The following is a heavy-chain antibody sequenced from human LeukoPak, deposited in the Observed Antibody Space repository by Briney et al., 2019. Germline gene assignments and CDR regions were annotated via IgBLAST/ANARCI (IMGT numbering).Heavy chain of an antibody. V-gene: IGHV3-15*01. D-gene: IGHD3-22*01. CDR2: IKSKTDGGTT. J-gene: IGHJ4*02. Sequence: GGSLRLSCAASGFNFSIYSMSWVRQAPGKGLEWVGRIKSKTDGGTTDYAAPVKGRFTISRDDSKNTLYLQMNSLKTEDTAVYYCTTGPVAITMIEGEFDYWGQGTLVTVSS. CDR3: TTGPVAITMIEGEFDY. CDR1: GFNFSIYS.